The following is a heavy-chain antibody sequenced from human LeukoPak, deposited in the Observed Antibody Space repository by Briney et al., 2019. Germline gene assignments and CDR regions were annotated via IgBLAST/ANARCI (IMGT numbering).Heavy chain of an antibody. Sequence: GASLKVSCKTSGYTFTGYYIHWVRQAPGQGLEWMGWLSPHSGGTGYAPKFQCRVTMTRDTSISTAYMELTRLRSDDTAVYYCARDWEWSFDPWGQGTLVTVSS. V-gene: IGHV1-2*02. CDR1: GYTFTGYY. D-gene: IGHD3-3*01. CDR3: ARDWEWSFDP. J-gene: IGHJ5*02. CDR2: LSPHSGGT.